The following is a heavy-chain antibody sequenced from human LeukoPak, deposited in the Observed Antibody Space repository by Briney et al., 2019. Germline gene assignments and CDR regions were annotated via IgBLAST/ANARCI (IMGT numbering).Heavy chain of an antibody. CDR3: ARDSSGYYDAFDI. CDR1: GGTFSSYA. D-gene: IGHD3-22*01. CDR2: IIPIFGTA. Sequence: SVKVPCKASGGTFSSYAISWVRQAPGQGLEWMGGIIPIFGTANYAQKFQGRVTITTDESTSTAYMELSSLRSEDTAVYYCARDSSGYYDAFDIWGQGTMVTVSS. V-gene: IGHV1-69*05. J-gene: IGHJ3*02.